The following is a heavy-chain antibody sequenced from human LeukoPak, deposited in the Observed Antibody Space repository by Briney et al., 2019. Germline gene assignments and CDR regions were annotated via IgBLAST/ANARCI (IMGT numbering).Heavy chain of an antibody. Sequence: GGSLRLSCAASGFTFSSYRMSWVRQAPGKGLEWVANIKQDGSEKYYVHSVKGRYTISRDNAKNSLYLQMNRLSADDTAVFYCARESGSGLHYFHCWGERTLVALSS. D-gene: IGHD6-19*01. CDR2: IKQDGSEK. CDR1: GFTFSSYR. CDR3: ARESGSGLHYFHC. J-gene: IGHJ4*02. V-gene: IGHV3-7*01.